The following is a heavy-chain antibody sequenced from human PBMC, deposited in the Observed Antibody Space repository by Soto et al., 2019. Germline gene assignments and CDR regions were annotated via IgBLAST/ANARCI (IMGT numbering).Heavy chain of an antibody. Sequence: SLRLTCAASGVTYSSYVKRWVLQALGKGLEWVSGISGSGGNTYYAESVEGRLTISKDNSKNTLYLQMNSLRAEDTAIYYCSNLYKNYYYVRSGFPIWVQGTMVTVS. V-gene: IGHV3-23*01. D-gene: IGHD3-22*01. CDR3: SNLYKNYYYVRSGFPI. J-gene: IGHJ3*02. CDR1: GVTYSSYV. CDR2: ISGSGGNT.